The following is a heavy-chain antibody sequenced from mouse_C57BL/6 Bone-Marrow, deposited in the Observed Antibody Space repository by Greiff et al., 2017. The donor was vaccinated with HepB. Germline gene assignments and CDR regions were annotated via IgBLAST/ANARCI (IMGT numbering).Heavy chain of an antibody. CDR1: GYFITSGYY. D-gene: IGHD1-1*01. CDR3: ARESPFYYGSSYPYFDY. CDR2: ISYDGSN. Sequence: ESGPGLVKPSQSLSLTCSVTGYFITSGYYWNWIRQFPGNKLEWMGYISYDGSNNYNPSLKNRISITRDTSKNQFFLKLNSVTTEDTATYYCARESPFYYGSSYPYFDYWSQGTTLTVSS. V-gene: IGHV3-6*01. J-gene: IGHJ2*01.